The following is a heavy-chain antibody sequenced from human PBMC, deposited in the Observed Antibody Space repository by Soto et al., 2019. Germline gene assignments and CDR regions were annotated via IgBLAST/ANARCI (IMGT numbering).Heavy chain of an antibody. V-gene: IGHV4-39*01. CDR1: GDSVTISDYY. D-gene: IGHD3-22*01. CDR2: IHYSGST. J-gene: IGHJ4*02. Sequence: LQLRESGPGLVKPSETLSLTCTVSGDSVTISDYYWGWIRQPPGKGLEWIGSIHYSGSTYYNPSLKSRVTISGDTSKKQFSLKLTSVTAADAAVYYCAAHDSGVYYAEYWGQGTLVTVSA. CDR3: AAHDSGVYYAEY.